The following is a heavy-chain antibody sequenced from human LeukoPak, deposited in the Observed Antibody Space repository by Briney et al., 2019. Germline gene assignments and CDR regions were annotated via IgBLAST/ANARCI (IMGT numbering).Heavy chain of an antibody. CDR2: VSNSGDYI. V-gene: IGHV3-21*06. CDR3: AREKSFLEWLSTGRRDGYYMDV. Sequence: GGSLRLSCAASGFSFSSYRMNWVRQAPGKGLEWVSSVSNSGDYIHYADSVKGRFTISRDNSKNSLYLQMNSLRAEDTAVYYCAREKSFLEWLSTGRRDGYYMDVWGKGTTVTVSS. D-gene: IGHD3-3*02. J-gene: IGHJ6*03. CDR1: GFSFSSYR.